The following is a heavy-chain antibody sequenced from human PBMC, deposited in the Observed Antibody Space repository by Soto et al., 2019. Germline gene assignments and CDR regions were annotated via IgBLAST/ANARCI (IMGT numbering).Heavy chain of an antibody. CDR1: GYTFTSYG. V-gene: IGHV1-18*01. D-gene: IGHD2-2*01. CDR2: ISAYNGNT. CDR3: ARDEPRHIVVVPAAPPFDY. J-gene: IGHJ4*02. Sequence: QVQLVQSGAEVKKPGASVKVSCKASGYTFTSYGISWVRQAPGQGLEWMGWISAYNGNTNYAQKLQGRVTMTTDTSASTAYTELPILRSDDTAVYYCARDEPRHIVVVPAAPPFDYWGQGTLVTFSS.